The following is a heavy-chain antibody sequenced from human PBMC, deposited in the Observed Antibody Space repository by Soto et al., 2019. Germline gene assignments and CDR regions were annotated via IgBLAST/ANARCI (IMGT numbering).Heavy chain of an antibody. CDR3: AADKAKKGLGGYYYYGMDV. D-gene: IGHD3-16*01. CDR1: GFTFTSSA. CDR2: IVVGSGNT. V-gene: IGHV1-58*01. Sequence: SVKVSCKASGFTFTSSAVQWVRQARGQRLEWIGWIVVGSGNTNYAQKFQERVTITRDMSKSTAYMELSSLRSEDTAVYYCAADKAKKGLGGYYYYGMDVWGQGTTVTVSS. J-gene: IGHJ6*02.